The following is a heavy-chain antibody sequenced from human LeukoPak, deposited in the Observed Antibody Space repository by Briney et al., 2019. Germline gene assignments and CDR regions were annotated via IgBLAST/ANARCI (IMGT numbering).Heavy chain of an antibody. Sequence: GRSLRLSCAASGFTFSSYAMHWVRQAPGKGLEWVAVISYDGSNKYYADSVKGRFTISRDNSKSTLYLQMNSLRAEDTAVYYCAKDPGFIAAAGMGWFDPWGQGTLVTVSS. CDR2: ISYDGSNK. V-gene: IGHV3-30-3*01. D-gene: IGHD6-13*01. CDR1: GFTFSSYA. J-gene: IGHJ5*02. CDR3: AKDPGFIAAAGMGWFDP.